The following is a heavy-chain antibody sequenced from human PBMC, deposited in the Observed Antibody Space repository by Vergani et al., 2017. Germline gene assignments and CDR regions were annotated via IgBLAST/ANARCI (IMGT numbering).Heavy chain of an antibody. CDR1: GYTFTGYY. CDR3: ARAINAAAGINWFDP. Sequence: QVQLVQSGAEVKKPGASVKVSCKASGYTFTGYYMHWVRQAPGQGLEWMGWINPNSGGTNYAQKFQGRVTMTRDTSISTAYMELSRLRSDDTAVYYCARAINAAAGINWFDPWGQGTLVTVSS. D-gene: IGHD6-13*01. V-gene: IGHV1-2*02. J-gene: IGHJ5*02. CDR2: INPNSGGT.